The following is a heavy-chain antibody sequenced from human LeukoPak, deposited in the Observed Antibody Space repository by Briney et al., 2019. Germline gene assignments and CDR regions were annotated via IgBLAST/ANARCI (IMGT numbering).Heavy chain of an antibody. J-gene: IGHJ5*02. CDR3: ARVGSGATGFDP. D-gene: IGHD3-10*01. CDR2: IYSGGST. Sequence: GGSLRLSCAASGFTVSSIYMSWVRQAPGKGLEWVSVIYSGGSTYYADSVKGRFTISRDNSKNTLYLQMNSLRAEDTAVYYCARVGSGATGFDPWGQGTLVTVSS. CDR1: GFTVSSIY. V-gene: IGHV3-66*01.